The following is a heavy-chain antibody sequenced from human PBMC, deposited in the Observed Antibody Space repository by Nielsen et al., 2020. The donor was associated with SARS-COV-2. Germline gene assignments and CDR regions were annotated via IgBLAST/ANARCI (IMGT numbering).Heavy chain of an antibody. V-gene: IGHV3-23*01. CDR3: ARDSRFGELPEDY. CDR1: GLTFRSRA. D-gene: IGHD3-10*01. Sequence: GESLKISCEASGLTFRSRAMSWVRQAPGKGLEWVSTISGSGGTTYYADSVKGRFTISRDNSKNTLYLQMNSLRAEDTAVYYCARDSRFGELPEDYWGQGTLVTVSS. J-gene: IGHJ4*02. CDR2: ISGSGGTT.